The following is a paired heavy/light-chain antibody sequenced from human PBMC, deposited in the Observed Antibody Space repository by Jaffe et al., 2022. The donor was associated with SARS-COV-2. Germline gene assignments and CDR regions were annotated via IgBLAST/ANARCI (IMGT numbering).Heavy chain of an antibody. V-gene: IGHV3-15*01. CDR3: STSSDYYGMDV. CDR2: IKSKINGGTT. J-gene: IGHJ6*02. Sequence: EVQLVESGGGLVKPGGSLRLSCAASGLTFTNAWMSWVRQAPGKGLEWAGRIKSKINGGTTDYAAPVKGRFTISRDDSKNTLYLQMNSLKTEDTGVYYCSTSSDYYGMDVWGQGTTVTVSS. CDR1: GLTFTNAW.
Light chain of an antibody. Sequence: DIQMTQSPSSLSASVGDRVSVTCRASQSINNYLNWYQQKPGKAPRLLIYAASSLQSGVPSRYSGSGSGTDFTLTISNLQPEDFATYYCQQSFSSLYTFGQGTKLEI. V-gene: IGKV1-39*01. CDR2: AAS. CDR3: QQSFSSLYT. J-gene: IGKJ2*01. CDR1: QSINNY.